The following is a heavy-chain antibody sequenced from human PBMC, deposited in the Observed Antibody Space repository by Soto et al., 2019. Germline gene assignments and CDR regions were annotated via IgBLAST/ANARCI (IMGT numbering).Heavy chain of an antibody. CDR2: IYSSGTT. J-gene: IGHJ4*02. Sequence: PSETLSLTCTVSGDSMAPYYWTWIRQSPGRGLEWIGYIYSSGTTNYNPSLKSRVNISIDTSKNQFCLRLNSVTAADTAVYYCARTGGYESRPPDYWGRGSLVTVSS. CDR3: ARTGGYESRPPDY. CDR1: GDSMAPYY. V-gene: IGHV4-59*01. D-gene: IGHD3-22*01.